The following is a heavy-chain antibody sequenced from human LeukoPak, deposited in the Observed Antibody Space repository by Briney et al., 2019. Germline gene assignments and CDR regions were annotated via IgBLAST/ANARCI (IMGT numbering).Heavy chain of an antibody. D-gene: IGHD3-10*01. CDR2: IYYSGST. CDR3: ARRVDYYGSGSQNWFDP. J-gene: IGHJ5*02. Sequence: PSETLSLTCTVSGGSISSSSYYWGWIRQPPGKGLEWIGSIYYSGSTYYNPSPKSRVTISVDTSKNQFSLKLSSVTAADTAVYYCARRVDYYGSGSQNWFDPWGQGTLVTVSS. CDR1: GGSISSSSYY. V-gene: IGHV4-39*01.